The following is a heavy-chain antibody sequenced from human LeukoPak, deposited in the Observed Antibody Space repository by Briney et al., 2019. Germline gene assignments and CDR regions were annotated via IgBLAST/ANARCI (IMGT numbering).Heavy chain of an antibody. J-gene: IGHJ6*03. D-gene: IGHD6-13*01. CDR3: ARVYSSSWYSGYYYYMDV. V-gene: IGHV3-48*01. CDR2: ISSSSSTI. Sequence: GGSLRLSCAASGFTFSSYSMNWVRQAPGKGLEWVSYISSSSSTIYYADSVKGRFTISRDNAKNSLYLQMNSLRAEDTAVYYCARVYSSSWYSGYYYYMDVWGKGTTVTVSS. CDR1: GFTFSSYS.